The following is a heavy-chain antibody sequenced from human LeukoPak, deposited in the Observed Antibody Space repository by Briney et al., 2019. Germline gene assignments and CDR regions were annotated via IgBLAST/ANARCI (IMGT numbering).Heavy chain of an antibody. CDR2: ISNSGVST. CDR3: TKDLYPHGRAEYFQH. CDR1: GFTFDNYA. Sequence: GGSLRLSCEASGFTFDNYAMSWVRQAPGKGLEWVSAISNSGVSTHYADSVKGRFTISRDNSKNTLFLHMNTLRADDMAVYYCTKDLYPHGRAEYFQHWGQGTLVTVSS. V-gene: IGHV3-23*01. J-gene: IGHJ1*01. D-gene: IGHD2-2*02.